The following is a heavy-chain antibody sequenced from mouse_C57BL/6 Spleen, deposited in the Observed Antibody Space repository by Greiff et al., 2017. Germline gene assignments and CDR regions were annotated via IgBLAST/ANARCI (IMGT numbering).Heavy chain of an antibody. D-gene: IGHD1-1*01. CDR3: AFYFYGSTPFAY. Sequence: EVQGVESGAELVKPGASVKLSCTASGFNIKDYYMHWVKQRTEQGLEWIGRIDPEDGETKYAPKFQGKATITADTSSNTAYLQLSSLTSEDTAVYYCAFYFYGSTPFAYWGQGALVTVSA. CDR1: GFNIKDYY. V-gene: IGHV14-2*01. CDR2: IDPEDGET. J-gene: IGHJ3*01.